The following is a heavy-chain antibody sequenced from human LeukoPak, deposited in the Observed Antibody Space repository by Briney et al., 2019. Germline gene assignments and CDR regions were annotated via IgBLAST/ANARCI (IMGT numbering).Heavy chain of an antibody. V-gene: IGHV3-48*01. Sequence: QTGGSLRLSCAASGFTFDDYGMSWVRQAPGKGLEWISYISIRGRPIYYADSVKGRFTISRDNAKNSLYLQMNSLRAEDTAVYYCTTLVVAATTSFDYWGQGTLVTVSS. CDR2: ISIRGRPI. D-gene: IGHD2-15*01. J-gene: IGHJ4*02. CDR1: GFTFDDYG. CDR3: TTLVVAATTSFDY.